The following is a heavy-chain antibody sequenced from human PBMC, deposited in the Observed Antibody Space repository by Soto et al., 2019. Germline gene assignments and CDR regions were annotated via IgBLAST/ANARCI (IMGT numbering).Heavy chain of an antibody. Sequence: EVQLLDSGGGLVQPGGSLRLSCAASGFTFSNYAMNWVRQAPGKGLEWVLGISGGGDSIYYADSVKGRFTISRDNTKNTLFLQMNSLRAEDTAVYYCAKERIARGFDYWGQGTLVTVSS. CDR1: GFTFSNYA. J-gene: IGHJ4*02. V-gene: IGHV3-23*01. CDR2: ISGGGDSI. CDR3: AKERIARGFDY.